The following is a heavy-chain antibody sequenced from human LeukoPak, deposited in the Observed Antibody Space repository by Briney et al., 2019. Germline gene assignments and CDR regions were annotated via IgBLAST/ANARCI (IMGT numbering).Heavy chain of an antibody. CDR2: IKQDGNEK. D-gene: IGHD4/OR15-4a*01. J-gene: IGHJ4*02. CDR1: GFTFSSHW. CDR3: VRDTLGEGEDANYAVYYFDY. V-gene: IGHV3-7*01. Sequence: GGSLRLSCAASGFTFSSHWMSWVRQAPGKGLEWVANIKQDGNEKYYVDSVKGRFTISRDNSKNSLDLQMNSLRAEDTAVYYCVRDTLGEGEDANYAVYYFDYWGQGTPVTVSS.